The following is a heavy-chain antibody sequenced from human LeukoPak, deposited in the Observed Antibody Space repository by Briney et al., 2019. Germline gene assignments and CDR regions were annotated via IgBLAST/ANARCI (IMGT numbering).Heavy chain of an antibody. J-gene: IGHJ4*02. CDR2: IGGGGDTT. Sequence: GGSLRLSCAASGFTFSDYPMTWVRQAPGKGLEWVSIIGGGGDTTYYAVSVRGRFTISRDNSRDTLYLQMNSLGADDTAVYYCTTEDYADYVSPHWGQGALVTVSS. V-gene: IGHV3-23*01. CDR1: GFTFSDYP. CDR3: TTEDYADYVSPH. D-gene: IGHD4-17*01.